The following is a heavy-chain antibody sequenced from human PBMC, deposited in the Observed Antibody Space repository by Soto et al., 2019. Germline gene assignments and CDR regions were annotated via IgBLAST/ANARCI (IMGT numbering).Heavy chain of an antibody. CDR3: GRGRSGQIVVFY. D-gene: IGHD1-26*01. CDR1: GYPFTGHY. CDR2: IGPESGAT. V-gene: IGHV1-2*02. J-gene: IGHJ4*02. Sequence: ASVKVSCKASGYPFTGHYIHWVRQAPEQGPEWMGEIGPESGATRYAQKFQGRVTMTLDMSITTVYMELNNLSPDDTAVYYCGRGRSGQIVVFYWGQGTPVTVSS.